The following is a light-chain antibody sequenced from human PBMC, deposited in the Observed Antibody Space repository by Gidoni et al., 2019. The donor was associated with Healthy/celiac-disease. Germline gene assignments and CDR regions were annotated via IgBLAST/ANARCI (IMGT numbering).Light chain of an antibody. CDR3: SSYTSSSSWV. V-gene: IGLV2-14*04. Sequence: GQSITISCTGTSSDVGGYNYVSWYQQHPGKAPKLMIYDVSNRPSGVSNRFSGSKSGNTASLTISGLQAEDEADYYCSSYTSSSSWVFGGGTKLTVL. CDR2: DVS. CDR1: SSDVGGYNY. J-gene: IGLJ3*02.